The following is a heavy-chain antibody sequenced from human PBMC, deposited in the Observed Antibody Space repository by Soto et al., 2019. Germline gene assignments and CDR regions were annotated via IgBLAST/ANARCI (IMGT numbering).Heavy chain of an antibody. D-gene: IGHD3-22*01. J-gene: IGHJ5*02. CDR1: GGTFSSYA. CDR3: ARDGIPNYYDSSGPQNWFDP. CDR2: IIPIFGTA. Sequence: SVKVSCKAPGGTFSSYAISWVRQAPGQGLEWMGGIIPIFGTANYAQKFQGRVTITADESTSTAYMELSSLRSEDTAVYYCARDGIPNYYDSSGPQNWFDPWGQGTLVTVSS. V-gene: IGHV1-69*13.